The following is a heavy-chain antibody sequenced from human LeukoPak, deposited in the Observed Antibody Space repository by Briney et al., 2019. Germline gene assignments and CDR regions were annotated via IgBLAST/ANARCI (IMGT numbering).Heavy chain of an antibody. V-gene: IGHV1-2*02. CDR1: GYTFTGYY. CDR2: INPNSGDT. CDR3: ARDVASHMGLANYFDY. J-gene: IGHJ4*02. D-gene: IGHD2-2*01. Sequence: ASVKVSCKASGYTFTGYYMHWVRQAPGRGLEWMGWINPNSGDTNYAQKFQGRVTKTRDTSISTAYMELSRLTSDDPAVYYCARDVASHMGLANYFDYWGQGALVIVSS.